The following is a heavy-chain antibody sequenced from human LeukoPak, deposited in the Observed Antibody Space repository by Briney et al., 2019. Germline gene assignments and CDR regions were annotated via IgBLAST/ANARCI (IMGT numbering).Heavy chain of an antibody. CDR1: GFTFSSYS. CDR3: ARDRARTSYYYDSSGYFGWFDP. Sequence: GGSLRLSCAASGFTFSSYSMNWVRQAPGKGLEWVSSISSSSSYIYYADSVKGRFTISRDNAKNSLYLQMNSLRAEDTAVYYCARDRARTSYYYDSSGYFGWFDPGAREPWSPSPQ. V-gene: IGHV3-21*01. D-gene: IGHD3-22*01. J-gene: IGHJ5*02. CDR2: ISSSSSYI.